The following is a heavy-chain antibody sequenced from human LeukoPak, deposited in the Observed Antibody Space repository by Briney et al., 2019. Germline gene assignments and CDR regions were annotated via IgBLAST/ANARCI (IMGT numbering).Heavy chain of an antibody. CDR2: IKQDGSEK. V-gene: IGHV3-7*01. CDR3: ARESPLRFLEIFDY. D-gene: IGHD3-3*01. Sequence: GGSLRLSCAASGFTFSNYWMSWVRQAPGKGLEWVANIKQDGSEKYYVDSVKGRFTISRDNAKNSLSLLMNSLRAEDTAVYYCARESPLRFLEIFDYWGQGTLVTVSS. J-gene: IGHJ4*02. CDR1: GFTFSNYW.